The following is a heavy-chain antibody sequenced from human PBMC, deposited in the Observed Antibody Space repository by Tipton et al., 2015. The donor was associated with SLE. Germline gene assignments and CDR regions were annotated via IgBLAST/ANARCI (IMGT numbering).Heavy chain of an antibody. V-gene: IGHV4-34*01. J-gene: IGHJ5*02. CDR2: INHSGST. CDR1: GGSFSGYY. CDR3: ARALGGRCSGGNCYSLFDP. Sequence: TLSLTCAVYGGSFSGYYWSWIRQPPGKGLEWLGEINHSGSTNYNPSLKRRVTILVETSKNQFSLRLLSVTAADTAVYYCARALGGRCSGGNCYSLFDPWGQGTLVTVSS. D-gene: IGHD2-15*01.